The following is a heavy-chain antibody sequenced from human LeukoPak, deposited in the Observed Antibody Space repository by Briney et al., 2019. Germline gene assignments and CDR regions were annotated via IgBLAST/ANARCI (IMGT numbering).Heavy chain of an antibody. J-gene: IGHJ6*02. D-gene: IGHD3-10*01. CDR1: GYTFTSYG. V-gene: IGHV1-18*04. Sequence: VASVKVSCKASGYTFTSYGISWVRQAPGQGLEWMGWISAYNGYTSYAQNFQGRVTMTTDASTSTAYMELRSLRSDDTAVYYCVREVTMVRGVITFYHYNGMDVWGQGTAVIVSS. CDR3: VREVTMVRGVITFYHYNGMDV. CDR2: ISAYNGYT.